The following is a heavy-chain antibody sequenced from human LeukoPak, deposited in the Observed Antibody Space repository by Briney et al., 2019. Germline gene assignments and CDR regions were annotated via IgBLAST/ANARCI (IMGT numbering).Heavy chain of an antibody. CDR1: GGSISSSSYY. J-gene: IGHJ4*02. V-gene: IGHV4-39*01. CDR2: IYYSGST. Sequence: SETLSLTCTVSGGSISSSSYYWGWIRQPPGKGLEWIGSIYYSGSTYYNPSLKSRVTISVDTSKNQFSLKLSSVTAADTAVYYCARWGPEFGFDYWGQGTLVTVSS. D-gene: IGHD3-10*01. CDR3: ARWGPEFGFDY.